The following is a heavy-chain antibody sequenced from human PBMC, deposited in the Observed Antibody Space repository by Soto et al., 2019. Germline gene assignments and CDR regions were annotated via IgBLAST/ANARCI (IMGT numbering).Heavy chain of an antibody. Sequence: PGGSLRLSCPASGFIFENFGMSWVRHAPGKGLEWISSISGSGFKKYYADSVKGRFTISRDNSKSTVYLELNNLSAEDTAVYHCARNQGVELVPLATVDWFDPWGQGSVVTVSS. V-gene: IGHV3-23*01. CDR3: ARNQGVELVPLATVDWFDP. D-gene: IGHD1-26*01. J-gene: IGHJ5*02. CDR1: GFIFENFG. CDR2: ISGSGFKK.